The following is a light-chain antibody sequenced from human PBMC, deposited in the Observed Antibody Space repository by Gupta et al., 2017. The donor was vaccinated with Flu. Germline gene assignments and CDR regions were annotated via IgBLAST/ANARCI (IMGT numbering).Light chain of an antibody. Sequence: TSSDVGGYNYVSWYQQHPGKAPKLMIYDVSNRPSGVSNRFSGSKSGNTASLTISGLQAEDEADYYCSSYTSSSTWVFGGVTKLTVL. CDR2: DVS. V-gene: IGLV2-14*04. CDR1: SSDVGGYNY. CDR3: SSYTSSSTWV. J-gene: IGLJ3*02.